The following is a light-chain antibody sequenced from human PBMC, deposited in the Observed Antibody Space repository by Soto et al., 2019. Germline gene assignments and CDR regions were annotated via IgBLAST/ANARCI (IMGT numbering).Light chain of an antibody. CDR1: QSIGRW. J-gene: IGKJ1*01. CDR2: DAS. Sequence: DIQMTQSPSTMSAFVGDRVTITCRASQSIGRWLAWYQQKPGKAPKLLIYDASSLESGVPSRFSCSGSGTELTFTISSLQPEAFATDYCQQYNTYSPERTFGQGTKVEVK. CDR3: QQYNTYSPERT. V-gene: IGKV1-5*01.